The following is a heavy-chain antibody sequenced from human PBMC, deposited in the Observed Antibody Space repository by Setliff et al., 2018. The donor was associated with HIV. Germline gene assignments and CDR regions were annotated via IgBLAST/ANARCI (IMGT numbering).Heavy chain of an antibody. CDR1: GGSLDGYY. J-gene: IGHJ4*02. D-gene: IGHD3-22*01. CDR3: ARGANYYESNGYYDY. Sequence: SETLSLTCTVYGGSLDGYYWSWIRQPPGKGLEWIGSIHSSGTTYYNPSLKSRVTISVDTSKNQLFLKLSSVTAADTAVYYCARGANYYESNGYYDYWGQGTLVTVSS. V-gene: IGHV4-34*09. CDR2: IHSSGTT.